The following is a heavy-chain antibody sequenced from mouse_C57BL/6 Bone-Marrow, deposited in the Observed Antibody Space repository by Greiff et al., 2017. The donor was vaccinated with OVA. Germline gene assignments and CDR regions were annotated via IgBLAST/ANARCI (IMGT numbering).Heavy chain of an antibody. D-gene: IGHD1-1*01. CDR2: INPSSGYT. V-gene: IGHV1-4*01. CDR1: GYTFTSYT. Sequence: VKLVESGAELARPGASVKMSCKASGYTFTSYTMHWVKQRPGQGLEWIGYINPSSGYTKYNQKFKDKATLTADKSSSTAYMQLSSLTSEDSAVYYCARAGSGSSYFDYWGQGTTLTVSS. CDR3: ARAGSGSSYFDY. J-gene: IGHJ2*01.